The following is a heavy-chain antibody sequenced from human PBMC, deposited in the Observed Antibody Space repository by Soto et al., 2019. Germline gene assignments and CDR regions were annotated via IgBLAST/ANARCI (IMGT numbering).Heavy chain of an antibody. D-gene: IGHD3-9*01. CDR2: ISGSGDET. CDR3: AKGRYSNSYMGPLDL. CDR1: GFTFSSYA. J-gene: IGHJ4*02. V-gene: IGHV3-23*01. Sequence: EEQLLVSGGGLVQPGGSLRLSCAGSGFTFSSYAMSWVRQAPGKGLEWVSSISGSGDETHYADSVKGRLTISRDNSENAVYLQMSSLRAEDTAIYSCAKGRYSNSYMGPLDLWGQGTLVTVSS.